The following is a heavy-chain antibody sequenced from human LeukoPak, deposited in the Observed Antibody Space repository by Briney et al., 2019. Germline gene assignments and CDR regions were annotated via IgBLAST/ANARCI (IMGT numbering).Heavy chain of an antibody. CDR1: GFTFSNFA. D-gene: IGHD5-18*01. CDR3: AKDTITAMANYYYYYMDV. Sequence: GGSLRLSCAASGFTFSNFAMHWVRQAPGKGLEWVSAISGSGGSTYYADSVKGRFTISRDNSKNTLYLQMNSLRAEDTAVYYCAKDTITAMANYYYYYMDVWGKGTTVTISS. V-gene: IGHV3-23*01. CDR2: ISGSGGST. J-gene: IGHJ6*03.